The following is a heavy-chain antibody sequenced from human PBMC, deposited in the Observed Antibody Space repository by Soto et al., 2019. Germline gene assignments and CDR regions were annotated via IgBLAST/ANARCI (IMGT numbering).Heavy chain of an antibody. D-gene: IGHD2-15*01. Sequence: EVQLVESGGGLVQPGGSLRLSCVASGFTVTDIYINWVRQAPGKGLEWVSVIYNEFTDYADSVRGRFSISTDSSKNALYLQMNSLRAEDSAVYYCVREPRYCSGGSCSIMGDAFDIWGQGTMVTVSS. CDR2: IYNEFT. J-gene: IGHJ3*02. V-gene: IGHV3-66*01. CDR3: VREPRYCSGGSCSIMGDAFDI. CDR1: GFTVTDIY.